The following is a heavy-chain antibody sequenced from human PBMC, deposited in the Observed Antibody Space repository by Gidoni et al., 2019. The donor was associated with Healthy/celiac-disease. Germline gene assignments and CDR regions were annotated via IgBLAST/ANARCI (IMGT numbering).Heavy chain of an antibody. Sequence: QVQLQESGPGLVKPSETLSLTCTVSGGSISSYYWSWIRQPPGKGLEWIGYIYYSGSTNYNPSLKSRVTISVDTSKNQFSLKLSSVTAADTAVYYCARSNSHSDSSGLRAWGQGTLVTVSS. V-gene: IGHV4-59*01. J-gene: IGHJ4*02. CDR3: ARSNSHSDSSGLRA. CDR1: GGSISSYY. D-gene: IGHD3-22*01. CDR2: IYYSGST.